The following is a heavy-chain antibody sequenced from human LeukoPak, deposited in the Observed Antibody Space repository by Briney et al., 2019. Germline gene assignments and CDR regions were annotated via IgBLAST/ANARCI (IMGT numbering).Heavy chain of an antibody. D-gene: IGHD3-10*01. CDR2: ISSNDNTI. CDR3: ARAGFTFSDYFGSFFDY. Sequence: GGSLRLPCAASGFTFSSYEMNWVRQAPGKGLGWVSYISSNDNTIYYAGSVKGRFTISRDNAKNSLYLQMNSLRAEDTAVYYCARAGFTFSDYFGSFFDYWGQGTLVTVSS. V-gene: IGHV3-48*03. J-gene: IGHJ4*02. CDR1: GFTFSSYE.